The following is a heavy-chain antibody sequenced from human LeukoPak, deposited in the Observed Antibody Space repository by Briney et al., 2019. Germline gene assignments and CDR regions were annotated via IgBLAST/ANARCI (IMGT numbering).Heavy chain of an antibody. CDR3: ERDLYFDY. J-gene: IGHJ4*02. CDR1: KFTFSSYW. Sequence: GGSLRLSCAASKFTFSSYWMSWVRQAPGKGLEWVAHIKQDGSEKYYVDSVKGRFTISRDNAKNSLYLQMNRLSAEDTAVYYCERDLYFDYWGQGTLVTVSS. V-gene: IGHV3-7*05. CDR2: IKQDGSEK.